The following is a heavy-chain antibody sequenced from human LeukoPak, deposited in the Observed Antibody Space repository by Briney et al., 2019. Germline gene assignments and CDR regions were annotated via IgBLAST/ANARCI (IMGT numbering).Heavy chain of an antibody. CDR3: AREIGPRQLHLWGSAFDY. CDR2: INPSGGTT. V-gene: IGHV1-46*01. J-gene: IGHJ4*02. CDR1: GYTFINYY. D-gene: IGHD5-18*01. Sequence: ASVKVSCKASGYTFINYYMHWVRQAPGQGLEWMGIINPSGGTTSYARNFQGRVTMTRDTSTSTVYMELSSLRSEDTAVYYCAREIGPRQLHLWGSAFDYWGQGTLVTVSS.